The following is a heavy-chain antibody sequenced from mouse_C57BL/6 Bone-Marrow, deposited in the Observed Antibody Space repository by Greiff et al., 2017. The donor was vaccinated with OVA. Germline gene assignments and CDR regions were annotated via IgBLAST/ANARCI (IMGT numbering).Heavy chain of an antibody. J-gene: IGHJ2*01. Sequence: EVNLVESGGDLVKPGGSLKLSCEASGFTFSSYGMSWVRQTPDTRLEWVATISSGGSYPYYPDSVNGRFTISRDNAKNTLYLQMSSLKSEDTAMYYCARHGDYGSFFDYWGQGTTLTVSS. CDR1: GFTFSSYG. CDR2: ISSGGSYP. V-gene: IGHV5-6*01. CDR3: ARHGDYGSFFDY. D-gene: IGHD1-1*01.